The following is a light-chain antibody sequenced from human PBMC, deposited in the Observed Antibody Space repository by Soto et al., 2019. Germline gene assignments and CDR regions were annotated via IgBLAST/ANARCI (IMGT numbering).Light chain of an antibody. CDR2: GNS. V-gene: IGLV1-40*01. J-gene: IGLJ2*01. CDR1: SSNIGAGYD. CDR3: QSYDISLSGSGVV. Sequence: QSVLTQPTSVSGAPGQRVTISCTGSSSNIGAGYDVHWYQQLPGTAPKLLIYGNSNRPSGVPDRFSGSKSGTSASLAITGLQAEDEADYYCQSYDISLSGSGVVFGGGTKLTVL.